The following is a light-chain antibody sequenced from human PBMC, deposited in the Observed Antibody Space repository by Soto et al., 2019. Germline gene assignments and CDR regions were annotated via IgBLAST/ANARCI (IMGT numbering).Light chain of an antibody. Sequence: DIQMPQSPSTLSASVGDRVTITCRASQSISSWLAWYQQKPGKAPKLLIYKASSLESGVPSRFSGSGSGTEFTLTISSLEPEDFAVYYCQQYGSSPWTFGQGTKVDIK. V-gene: IGKV1-5*03. CDR2: KAS. J-gene: IGKJ1*01. CDR1: QSISSW. CDR3: QQYGSSPWT.